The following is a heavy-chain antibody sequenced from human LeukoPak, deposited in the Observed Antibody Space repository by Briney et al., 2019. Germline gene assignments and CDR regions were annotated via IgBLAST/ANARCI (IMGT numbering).Heavy chain of an antibody. D-gene: IGHD6-19*01. V-gene: IGHV4-59*08. Sequence: SETLSLTCTVSGGSISSYYWSWIRQPPVKGLEWIGYIYYSGSTNYNPSLKSRVTISVDTSKNQFSLKLSSVTAADTAVYYCARHVYSSGYYAYFDYWGQGTLVTVSS. CDR1: GGSISSYY. CDR3: ARHVYSSGYYAYFDY. J-gene: IGHJ4*02. CDR2: IYYSGST.